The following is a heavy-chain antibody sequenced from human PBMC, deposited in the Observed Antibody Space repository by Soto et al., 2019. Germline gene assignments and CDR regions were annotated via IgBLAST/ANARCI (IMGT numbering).Heavy chain of an antibody. Sequence: GGALRLSCAAPGFTFSNFWFHWVRPAPGQGLVWVSRINPDGSITNYADSVEGRFTISRDNAKNTLSVQMNSLSAEDTAMYYCVRGASNWNGIEFWGQGILVTVSS. D-gene: IGHD1-1*01. J-gene: IGHJ4*02. CDR1: GFTFSNFW. CDR2: INPDGSIT. CDR3: VRGASNWNGIEF. V-gene: IGHV3-74*01.